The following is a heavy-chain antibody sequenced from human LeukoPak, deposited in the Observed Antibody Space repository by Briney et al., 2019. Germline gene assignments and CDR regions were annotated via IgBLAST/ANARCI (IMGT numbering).Heavy chain of an antibody. D-gene: IGHD6-13*01. CDR1: GGSISSGSYY. V-gene: IGHV4-61*02. CDR3: ARDWNGSSWGGLYYFDY. J-gene: IGHJ4*02. CDR2: IYTSGST. Sequence: SETLSLTCTVSGGSISSGSYYWSWIRQPAGKGLEWIGRIYTSGSTNYNPSLKSRVTISVDTSKNQFSLKLSSVTAADTAVYYCARDWNGSSWGGLYYFDYWGQGTLVTASS.